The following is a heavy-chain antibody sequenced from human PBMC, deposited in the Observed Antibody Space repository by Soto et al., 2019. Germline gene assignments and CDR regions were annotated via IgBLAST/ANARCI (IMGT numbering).Heavy chain of an antibody. CDR2: INPNSGGT. CDR3: ARDPVAAAGNYGMDV. CDR1: GYTFTGYY. J-gene: IGHJ6*02. D-gene: IGHD6-13*01. V-gene: IGHV1-2*04. Sequence: ASVKVSCKASGYTFTGYYMHWVRQAPGQGLEWMGWINPNSGGTNYAQKFQGWVTMTRDTSISTAYMELSRLRSDDTAVYYCARDPVAAAGNYGMDVWGQGTTVTVSS.